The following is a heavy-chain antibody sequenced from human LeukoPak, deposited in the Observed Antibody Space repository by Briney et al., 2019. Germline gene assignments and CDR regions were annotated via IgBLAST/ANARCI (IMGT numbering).Heavy chain of an antibody. CDR3: ARDLDYYGSGSPDY. CDR2: IWYDGSNK. CDR1: GFTFSSYG. Sequence: GRSLRLSCAASGFTFSSYGMHWVRQAPGKGLEWVAVIWYDGSNKYYADSVKGRFTISRDNSKNTLYLQMNSLRAEDTAVYYCARDLDYYGSGSPDYWGQGTLVTVSS. V-gene: IGHV3-33*08. J-gene: IGHJ4*02. D-gene: IGHD3-10*01.